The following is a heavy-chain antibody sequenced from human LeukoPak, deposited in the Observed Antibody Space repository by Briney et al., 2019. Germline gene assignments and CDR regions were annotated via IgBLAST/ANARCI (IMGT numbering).Heavy chain of an antibody. D-gene: IGHD4-11*01. V-gene: IGHV3-74*01. CDR2: INSDGSTI. CDR3: ARAGYYRFDY. J-gene: IGHJ4*02. CDR1: GFTFSTSW. Sequence: PGGSLRLSCAGSGFTFSTSWMHWVRQAPGRGLVWVSRINSDGSTINYADSVQGRFTISRDNAKSTLYLQMNSLGAEDTAVYYCARAGYYRFDYWGQGTQVTVSS.